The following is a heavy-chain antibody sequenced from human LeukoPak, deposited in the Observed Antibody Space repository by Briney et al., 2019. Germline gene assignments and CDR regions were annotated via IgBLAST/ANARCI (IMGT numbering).Heavy chain of an antibody. D-gene: IGHD2-2*01. J-gene: IGHJ4*02. CDR3: ARGGRGPAALLQLFDY. CDR2: IIPIFGTA. Sequence: SVKVSCKASGGTFSSYAISWVRQAPGQGLEWMGGIIPIFGTANYAQKFQGRVTITTDESTSTAYMELSSLRSEDTAVYYCARGGRGPAALLQLFDYWGQGTLVTVSS. V-gene: IGHV1-69*05. CDR1: GGTFSSYA.